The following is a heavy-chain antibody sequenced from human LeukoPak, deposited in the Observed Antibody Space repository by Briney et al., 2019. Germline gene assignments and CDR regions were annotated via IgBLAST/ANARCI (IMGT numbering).Heavy chain of an antibody. CDR1: GFTFSSYW. CDR2: IYSGGST. J-gene: IGHJ4*02. Sequence: GGSLRLSCAASGFTFSSYWMSWVRQAPGKGLEWVSVIYSGGSTYYADSVKGRFTISRDNSKNTLYLQMNSLRAEDTAVYYCARLDEDFWSGYPSNFDYWGQGTLVTVSS. CDR3: ARLDEDFWSGYPSNFDY. D-gene: IGHD3-3*01. V-gene: IGHV3-53*01.